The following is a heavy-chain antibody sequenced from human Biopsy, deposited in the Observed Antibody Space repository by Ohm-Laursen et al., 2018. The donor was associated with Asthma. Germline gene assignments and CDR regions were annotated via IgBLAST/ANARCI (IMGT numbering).Heavy chain of an antibody. V-gene: IGHV3-23*01. Sequence: SLRLSCAASGFTFSSFAMSWVRQAPGKGLEWVSAITRSAGRTDYADSVKGRFTISRDNSKNTLYLQMNSLRVEDTAVYYCAREVVWFRELGGLDVWGHGTTVTVS. J-gene: IGHJ6*02. CDR2: ITRSAGRT. CDR1: GFTFSSFA. CDR3: AREVVWFRELGGLDV. D-gene: IGHD3-10*01.